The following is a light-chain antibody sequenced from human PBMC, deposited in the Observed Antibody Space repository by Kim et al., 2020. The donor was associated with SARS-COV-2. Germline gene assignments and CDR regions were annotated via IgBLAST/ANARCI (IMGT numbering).Light chain of an antibody. CDR1: NSNIGFTY. Sequence: GQKGTISCAGSNSNIGFTYVSWYQQLPGAAPKLRICDDSKRPSGIPDRFSGSKSGTSAVLGISGLQTGDEADYYCGTWDTILSAYVFGTGTKVTVL. CDR2: DDS. J-gene: IGLJ1*01. CDR3: GTWDTILSAYV. V-gene: IGLV1-51*01.